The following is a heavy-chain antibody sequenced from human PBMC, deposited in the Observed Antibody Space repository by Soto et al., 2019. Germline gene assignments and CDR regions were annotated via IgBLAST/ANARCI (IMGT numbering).Heavy chain of an antibody. CDR3: ARGLDSSAYIGWFDP. CDR2: IYYSGST. V-gene: IGHV4-31*03. D-gene: IGHD3-22*01. Sequence: PSETLSLTCTVSGGSISSGGYYWSWIRQHPGKGLEWIGYIYYSGSTYYNPSLKSRVTISVDTSKNQFSLKLSSVTAADTAVYYCARGLDSSAYIGWFDPWGQGTLVTVS. CDR1: GGSISSGGYY. J-gene: IGHJ5*02.